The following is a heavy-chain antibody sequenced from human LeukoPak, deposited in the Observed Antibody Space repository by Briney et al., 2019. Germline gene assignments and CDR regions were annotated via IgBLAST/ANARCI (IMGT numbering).Heavy chain of an antibody. Sequence: SETLSLTCTVSGGSISSYYWSWIRQPPGKGLEWIGYIYYSGSTNYNPSLKSRVTISVDTSKNQFSLKLSSVTAADTAVYYCAWLSSRPQDYFDYWGQGTLVTVSS. CDR2: IYYSGST. CDR3: AWLSSRPQDYFDY. CDR1: GGSISSYY. J-gene: IGHJ4*02. D-gene: IGHD3-22*01. V-gene: IGHV4-59*01.